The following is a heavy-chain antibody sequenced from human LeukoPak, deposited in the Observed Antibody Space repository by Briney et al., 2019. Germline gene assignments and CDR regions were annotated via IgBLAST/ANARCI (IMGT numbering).Heavy chain of an antibody. CDR2: ISTAGNLI. D-gene: IGHD5-24*01. Sequence: IPGGSLRLSCTASALTFSTYTMNWVRQTTGRGLEWVSYISTAGNLINYADSVRGRFTISRDNARNSLYLQMNSLTAEDTAVYYCARTVEGHFDFRGQGTLVTVSS. V-gene: IGHV3-21*01. J-gene: IGHJ4*02. CDR1: ALTFSTYT. CDR3: ARTVEGHFDF.